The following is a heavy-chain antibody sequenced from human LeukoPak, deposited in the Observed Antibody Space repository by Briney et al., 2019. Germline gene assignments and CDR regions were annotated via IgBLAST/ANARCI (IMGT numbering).Heavy chain of an antibody. CDR2: ICHSGST. V-gene: IGHV4-38-2*01. Sequence: KPSETLSLTCAVSGYSISSGYYWGWIRQPPGKGLEWIGSICHSGSTYYNPSLKSRVTISVDTSKNQFSLKLSSVTAADTAVYYCARSEGAGGPGSTTVTLFDYWGQGTLVTVSS. CDR1: GYSISSGYY. CDR3: ARSEGAGGPGSTTVTLFDY. D-gene: IGHD4-17*01. J-gene: IGHJ4*02.